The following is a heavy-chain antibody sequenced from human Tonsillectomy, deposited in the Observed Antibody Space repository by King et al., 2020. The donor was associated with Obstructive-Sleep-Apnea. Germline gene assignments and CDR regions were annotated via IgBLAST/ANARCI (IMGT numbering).Heavy chain of an antibody. CDR1: GYTFTTYW. Sequence: QLVQSGAEVKEPGESLEISCKGSGYTFTTYWIGWVRQMPGKGLEWMGIIYPRDSDTRYSRSFQGQVTISVDKSISTDYLQWSSLKASDTAMYYCARGYDRNYFDYWGQGTLVTVSS. J-gene: IGHJ4*02. V-gene: IGHV5-51*01. D-gene: IGHD5-12*01. CDR2: IYPRDSDT. CDR3: ARGYDRNYFDY.